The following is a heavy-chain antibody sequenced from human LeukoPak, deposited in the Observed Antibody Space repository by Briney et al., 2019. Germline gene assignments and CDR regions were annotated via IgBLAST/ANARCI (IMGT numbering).Heavy chain of an antibody. Sequence: PVGSLRLSCAASGFTFSSYWMHWVRQAPGKGLVWVSRVNSDGSSTTYADSVKGLFTISRDNAKNTLYLQMNSLRAEDTAVYYCARGSTQYSSGWYGLDYWGQGTLVTVSS. V-gene: IGHV3-74*01. CDR2: VNSDGSST. D-gene: IGHD6-19*01. CDR1: GFTFSSYW. J-gene: IGHJ4*02. CDR3: ARGSTQYSSGWYGLDY.